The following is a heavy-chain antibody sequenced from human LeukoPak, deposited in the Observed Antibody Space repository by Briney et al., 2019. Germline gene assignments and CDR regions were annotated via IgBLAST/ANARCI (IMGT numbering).Heavy chain of an antibody. Sequence: SETLSLTCTVPGASMYSYYWSFIRQAAGKGLEWIGRIHTSGTTYYNPSLNSRVTLSIDTSMNQFSLGLTSVTAADTAVYYCARGDFYDGGGRNWFDPWGQGTLVTVSP. CDR3: ARGDFYDGGGRNWFDP. V-gene: IGHV4-4*07. CDR1: GASMYSYY. CDR2: IHTSGTT. J-gene: IGHJ5*02. D-gene: IGHD3-16*01.